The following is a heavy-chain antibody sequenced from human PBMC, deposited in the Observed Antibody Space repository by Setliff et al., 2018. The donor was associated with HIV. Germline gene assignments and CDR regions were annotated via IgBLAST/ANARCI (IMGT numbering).Heavy chain of an antibody. Sequence: ASVKVSCKIYGYTLSELSMHWVRQAPGKGLEWMGYFDPQDGETVYAQKFQGRVTLTEDTSTYTAYMELSGLRSEDTAVYYCARGRHKWWELLTWFDPWGQGTLVTVSS. CDR2: FDPQDGET. V-gene: IGHV1-24*01. D-gene: IGHD2-15*01. CDR3: ARGRHKWWELLTWFDP. CDR1: GYTLSELS. J-gene: IGHJ5*02.